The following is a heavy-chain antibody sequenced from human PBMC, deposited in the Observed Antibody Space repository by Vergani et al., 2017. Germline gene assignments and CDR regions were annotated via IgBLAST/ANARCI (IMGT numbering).Heavy chain of an antibody. D-gene: IGHD2-15*01. J-gene: IGHJ4*02. Sequence: VQLLESGGGSAQPGESLRLSCVASGFTFTAHGLNWVRQAPGKGLEWVASIRSDESRRYYGDSMEGPFTISRDNSKNTLYLQMKSLRPEDTAVYYCAKEGGGYCSGGTCYPEYWGQATLVIVSS. V-gene: IGHV3-30*02. CDR3: AKEGGGYCSGGTCYPEY. CDR2: IRSDESRR. CDR1: GFTFTAHG.